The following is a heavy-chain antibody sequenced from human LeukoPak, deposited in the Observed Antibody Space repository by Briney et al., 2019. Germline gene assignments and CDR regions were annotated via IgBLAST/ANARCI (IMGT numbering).Heavy chain of an antibody. J-gene: IGHJ4*02. D-gene: IGHD1-26*01. V-gene: IGHV3-30*03. CDR2: ISYDGSNK. Sequence: GRSLRLSCAASGFTFSSYGMHWVRQAPGKGLEWVAVISYDGSNKYYADSVKGRFTISRDNSKNTLYLQMNSLRAEDTAVYYCARDEGATRRWGQGTLVTVSS. CDR1: GFTFSSYG. CDR3: ARDEGATRR.